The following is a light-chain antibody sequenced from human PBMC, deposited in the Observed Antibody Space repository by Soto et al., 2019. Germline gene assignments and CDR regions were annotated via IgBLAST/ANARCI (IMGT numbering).Light chain of an antibody. CDR2: GSS. J-gene: IGKJ2*01. CDR1: QSVSNNY. CDR3: QQYGSSPPYT. Sequence: EVVLTQSPGTLSLSTGERATLSCRASQSVSNNYFAWDQQKPGQAPRLLIFGSSDRAIGIPARFSGSGSGTEFTLTISRLEPEDFAVYYCQQYGSSPPYTFGQGTKLEIK. V-gene: IGKV3-20*01.